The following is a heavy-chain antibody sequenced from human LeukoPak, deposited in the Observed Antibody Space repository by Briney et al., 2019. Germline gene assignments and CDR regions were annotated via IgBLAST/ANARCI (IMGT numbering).Heavy chain of an antibody. J-gene: IGHJ4*02. CDR1: GFTFSSYG. D-gene: IGHD4-17*01. Sequence: RGSLRLSCAASGFTFSSYGMHWVRQAPGKGLEWVAVIWYDGSNKYYADSVKGRFTISRDNSKNTLYLQMNSLRAEDTAVYYCARDSDYGDYVGYFDYWGQGALVTVSS. CDR3: ARDSDYGDYVGYFDY. CDR2: IWYDGSNK. V-gene: IGHV3-33*01.